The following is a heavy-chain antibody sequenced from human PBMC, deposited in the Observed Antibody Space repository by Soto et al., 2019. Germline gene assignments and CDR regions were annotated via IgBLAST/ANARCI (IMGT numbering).Heavy chain of an antibody. Sequence: QVQLVQSGAEVKKPGASVKVSCKASGYTFTSYYMHWVRQAPGQGLEWMGIINPSGGSTSYAQKFQGRVTMTRDTSTSTVYMELSSLRSEDTALYYCASVQNITIFVVAHDYYYYGMDVWGQGTTVTVSS. V-gene: IGHV1-46*01. J-gene: IGHJ6*02. CDR3: ASVQNITIFVVAHDYYYYGMDV. CDR2: INPSGGST. CDR1: GYTFTSYY. D-gene: IGHD3-3*01.